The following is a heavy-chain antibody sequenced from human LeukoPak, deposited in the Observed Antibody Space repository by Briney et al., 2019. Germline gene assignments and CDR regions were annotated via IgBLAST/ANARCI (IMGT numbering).Heavy chain of an antibody. CDR3: ARLDEKEVHLRSCGANWFDP. CDR2: NEPSDSQT. Sequence: GESLKISCMGSGYNFPNFWISWGRQMPRKGLEWKGRNEPSDSQTDNSTYFQGHVTISVYRCISTADLQWSSRRASDPAMYYCARLDEKEVHLRSCGANWFDPGGEGSLVTVSS. D-gene: IGHD3-10*01. J-gene: IGHJ5*02. V-gene: IGHV5-10-1*01. CDR1: GYNFPNFW.